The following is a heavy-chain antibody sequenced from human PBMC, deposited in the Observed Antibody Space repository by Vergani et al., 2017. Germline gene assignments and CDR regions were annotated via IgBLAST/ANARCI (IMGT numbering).Heavy chain of an antibody. CDR1: GYSFTSYW. V-gene: IGHV5-51*01. Sequence: EVQLVQSGAEVKKPGESLKISCKGSGYSFTSYWIGWVRQMPGKGLEWMGIIYPGDSDTRYSPSFQGQVTISADKSISTAYLQWSSLKASDTAMYYCARQVAVAGKWWGPYYYYGMDVWGQGTTVTVS. CDR3: ARQVAVAGKWWGPYYYYGMDV. D-gene: IGHD6-19*01. CDR2: IYPGDSDT. J-gene: IGHJ6*02.